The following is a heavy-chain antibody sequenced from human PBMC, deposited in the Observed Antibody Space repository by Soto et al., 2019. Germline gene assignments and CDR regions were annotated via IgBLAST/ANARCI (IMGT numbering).Heavy chain of an antibody. V-gene: IGHV1-18*01. J-gene: IGHJ6*02. D-gene: IGHD3-9*01. CDR2: ISAYNGNT. Sequence: ASVKVSCKASGYTFTSYGISWVRQAPGQGLEWMGWISAYNGNTNYAQKLQGRVTMTTDTSTSTVYMELRSPRSDDTAVYYCARENFDWLLYGPYYYYGMDVWGQGTTVTVSS. CDR3: ARENFDWLLYGPYYYYGMDV. CDR1: GYTFTSYG.